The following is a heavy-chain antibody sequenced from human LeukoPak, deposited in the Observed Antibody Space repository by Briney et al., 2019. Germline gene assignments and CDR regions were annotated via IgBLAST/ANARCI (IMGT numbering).Heavy chain of an antibody. Sequence: ASVKVSCKASGYTFTSYGISWVRQAPGQGLEWMGWISAYNGNTNYAQKLQGRVTMTTDTSTSTAYMELRSLRSDDTAVYYCAREVVAVAGTSYYYYYYMDVWGKGTTVTVSS. V-gene: IGHV1-18*01. CDR3: AREVVAVAGTSYYYYYYMDV. CDR2: ISAYNGNT. J-gene: IGHJ6*03. D-gene: IGHD6-19*01. CDR1: GYTFTSYG.